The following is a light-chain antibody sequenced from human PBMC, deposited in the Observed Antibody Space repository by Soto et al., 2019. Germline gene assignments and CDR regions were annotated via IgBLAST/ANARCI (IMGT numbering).Light chain of an antibody. CDR1: SSDVGGYNY. V-gene: IGLV2-8*01. CDR3: TSYAGGNNV. J-gene: IGLJ1*01. Sequence: QSALTQPPSASGSPGQSVSISCTGTSSDVGGYNYVSWYQQYPGKVPKLMVYEVNKRPSGVPDHFSGSKSGNTASLTVSGLQAEDEADYYCTSYAGGNNVFGTGTKLTVL. CDR2: EVN.